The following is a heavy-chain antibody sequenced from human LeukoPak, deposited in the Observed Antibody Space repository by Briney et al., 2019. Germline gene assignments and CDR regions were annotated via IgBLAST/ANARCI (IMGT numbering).Heavy chain of an antibody. CDR3: ARFGVDYDMDV. CDR2: IYYSGST. V-gene: IGHV4-59*08. D-gene: IGHD3-16*01. J-gene: IGHJ6*02. CDR1: GGSISSYY. Sequence: SETLSLTCTVSGGSISSYYWSWIRQPPGKGLEWIGYIYYSGSTNYNPSLKGRVTISVDTSKNQFSLKLSSVTAADTAVYYCARFGVDYDMDVWGQGTTVTVSS.